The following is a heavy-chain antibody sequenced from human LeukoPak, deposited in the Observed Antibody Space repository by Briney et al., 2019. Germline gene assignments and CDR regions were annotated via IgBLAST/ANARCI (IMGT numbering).Heavy chain of an antibody. CDR2: ISTSSSYI. J-gene: IGHJ4*02. D-gene: IGHD7-27*01. V-gene: IGHV3-21*01. CDR1: GFTFSSYS. Sequence: PGGSLRLSCAAYGFTFSSYSMNWVRQAPGKGLEWVSFISTSSSYIYYADSVKGRFTISRDNAKNSLYLEMNSLRAEDTAVYYCGRGHWGLDYWGQGALVTVSS. CDR3: GRGHWGLDY.